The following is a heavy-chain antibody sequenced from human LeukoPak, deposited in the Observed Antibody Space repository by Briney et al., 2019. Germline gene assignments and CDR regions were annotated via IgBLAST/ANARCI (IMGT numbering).Heavy chain of an antibody. Sequence: GRSLRLSCAASGFSVSNNYVSWVRQAPGKGLEWISAVYSGGDTYYIESVKGRFTISRDNSKNTIHLQMNGLTPEDTAMYYCARDSTGASVWGKGTTVTVSS. CDR2: VYSGGDT. V-gene: IGHV3-53*01. J-gene: IGHJ6*04. CDR3: ARDSTGASV. D-gene: IGHD1-14*01. CDR1: GFSVSNNY.